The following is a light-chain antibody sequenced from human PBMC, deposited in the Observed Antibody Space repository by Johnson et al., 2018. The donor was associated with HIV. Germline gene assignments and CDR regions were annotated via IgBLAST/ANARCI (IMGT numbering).Light chain of an antibody. J-gene: IGLJ1*01. CDR1: TSKIENNY. CDR2: DNT. Sequence: QPVLTQPPSVSAAPGQKVTISCSGNTSKIENNYVSLYQQFPERAPKLLIYDNTKRPSGIPDRFSGSKSGTSATLGITGLQTGDEADYYCGTWDSSLSVGVFGTGTKVTVL. V-gene: IGLV1-51*01. CDR3: GTWDSSLSVGV.